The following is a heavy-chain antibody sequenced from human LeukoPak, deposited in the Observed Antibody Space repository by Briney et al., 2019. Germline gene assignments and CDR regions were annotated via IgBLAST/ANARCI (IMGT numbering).Heavy chain of an antibody. CDR2: MNPNSGNT. J-gene: IGHJ6*03. CDR3: ARRTHYYYMDV. V-gene: IGHV1-8*03. CDR1: GYTFTNYD. Sequence: ASVKVSCKASGYTFTNYDINWVRQATGQGLEWMGWMNPNSGNTGYAQKFQGRVTITRNTSISTAYMELSSLRSEDTAVYYCARRTHYYYMDVWGKGTPVTVSS.